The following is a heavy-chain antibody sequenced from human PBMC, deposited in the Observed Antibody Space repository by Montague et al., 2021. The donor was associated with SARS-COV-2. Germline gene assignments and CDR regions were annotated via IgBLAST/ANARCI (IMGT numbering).Heavy chain of an antibody. V-gene: IGHV4-59*01. Sequence: SETLSLTCTVYGGSISSYYWSWIRQPPGKGLEWIGDIYYCGSTNXNPSLKSPVTISVDTSKNQFSLKLSSVTATDTAVYYCARGYVEIATFKSGGHFYGFDYWGQGTLVTVSS. J-gene: IGHJ4*02. CDR3: ARGYVEIATFKSGGHFYGFDY. CDR2: IYYCGST. CDR1: GGSISSYY. D-gene: IGHD5-24*01.